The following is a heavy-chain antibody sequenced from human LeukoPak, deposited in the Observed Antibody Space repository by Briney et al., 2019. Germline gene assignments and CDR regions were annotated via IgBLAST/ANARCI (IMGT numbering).Heavy chain of an antibody. CDR2: LSHRGNT. CDR3: ARHRLGYSYGPFDN. Sequence: SETLSLTCIVSGDSVSNDFYYWGWIRQPPGKGLEWVACLSHRGNTWYNPSLESRVTISVDTSKNRFSLKLSSVTAADTAVYYCARHRLGYSYGPFDNWGQGTLVTVSS. CDR1: GDSVSNDFYY. D-gene: IGHD5-18*01. J-gene: IGHJ4*02. V-gene: IGHV4-39*01.